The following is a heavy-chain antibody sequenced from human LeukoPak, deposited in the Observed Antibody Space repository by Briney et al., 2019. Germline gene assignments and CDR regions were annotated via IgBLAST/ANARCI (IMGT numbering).Heavy chain of an antibody. V-gene: IGHV3-23*01. D-gene: IGHD6-6*01. J-gene: IGHJ3*02. CDR3: AGGESIAARQSGYAFDI. CDR1: GFTFSSYA. CDR2: ISGSGGST. Sequence: GGSLRLSCAASGFTFSSYAMSWVRQAPGKGLEWVSAISGSGGSTYYADSVKGRFTISRDNSKNTLYLQMNSLRAEDTAVYYCAGGESIAARQSGYAFDIWGQGTMVTVSS.